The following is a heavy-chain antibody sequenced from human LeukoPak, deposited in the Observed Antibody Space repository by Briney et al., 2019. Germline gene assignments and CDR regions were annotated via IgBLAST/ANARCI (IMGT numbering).Heavy chain of an antibody. V-gene: IGHV3-23*01. J-gene: IGHJ4*02. CDR2: IRGSGVGT. D-gene: IGHD3-3*01. CDR3: ATGGAYYELDY. Sequence: GGSLRLSCAASGFTFSSYAMSWVRQAPGKGLEWVATIRGSGVGTYFTDSVKGRFTISRDNSRNMLHLQMNSLRAEDTAVYYCATGGAYYELDYWGQGTLVTVSS. CDR1: GFTFSSYA.